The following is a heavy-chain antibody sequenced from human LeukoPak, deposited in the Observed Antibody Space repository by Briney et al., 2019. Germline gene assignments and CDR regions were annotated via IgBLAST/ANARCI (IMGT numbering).Heavy chain of an antibody. CDR1: GYTFTSYG. V-gene: IGHV1-18*01. CDR3: ARDFGHYYDSSGYLDDAFDI. CDR2: ISAYNGNT. J-gene: IGHJ3*02. D-gene: IGHD3-22*01. Sequence: ASVTVSCKASGYTFTSYGISWVRQAPGQGLAWMGWISAYNGNTNYAQKLQGRVTMTTDKSTSTAYMELRGLRSDDTAVYYCARDFGHYYDSSGYLDDAFDIWGQGTMVTVSS.